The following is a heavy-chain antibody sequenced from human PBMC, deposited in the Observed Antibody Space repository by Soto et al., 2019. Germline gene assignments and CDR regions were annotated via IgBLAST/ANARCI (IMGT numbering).Heavy chain of an antibody. Sequence: QVQLVQSGAEVKKPGASVKVSCKASGYTFTSYGISWVRQAPGQGLEWMGWISAYNGNTNYAQKLQGRVTMTTDTATSTAYMELRSLRSDDTAVYYCARDKGVVPAAISENWFDPWGQGTLVTVSS. CDR3: ARDKGVVPAAISENWFDP. CDR1: GYTFTSYG. D-gene: IGHD2-2*01. J-gene: IGHJ5*02. V-gene: IGHV1-18*01. CDR2: ISAYNGNT.